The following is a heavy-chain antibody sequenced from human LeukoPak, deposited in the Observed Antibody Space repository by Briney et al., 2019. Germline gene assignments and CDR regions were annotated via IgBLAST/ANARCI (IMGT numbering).Heavy chain of an antibody. D-gene: IGHD2-2*02. J-gene: IGHJ4*02. Sequence: PGGSLRLSCAASGFTFSSYAMSWVRQAPGKGLEWVSAISGSGGSTYYADSVKGRFTISRDNSKNTLYLQMNSLRAEDTAVYYCAKGEGIVVVPAAILDYWGQGTLVTVSS. V-gene: IGHV3-23*01. CDR1: GFTFSSYA. CDR3: AKGEGIVVVPAAILDY. CDR2: ISGSGGST.